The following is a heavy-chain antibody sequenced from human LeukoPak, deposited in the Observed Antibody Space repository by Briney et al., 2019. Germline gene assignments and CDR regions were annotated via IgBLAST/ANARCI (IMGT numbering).Heavy chain of an antibody. J-gene: IGHJ4*02. V-gene: IGHV1-2*02. CDR3: GRVFSVTMSGRRALDY. CDR2: INPNSGGT. CDR1: GYTFTDYY. Sequence: PGASVKVSCKASGYTFTDYYLHLVRQAPGQGLEWMGWINPNSGGTNYAQKFQGRVTLTRDTSISTAYMELTRLTSDDTAVYYCGRVFSVTMSGRRALDYWGQGTLVTVSS. D-gene: IGHD4-17*01.